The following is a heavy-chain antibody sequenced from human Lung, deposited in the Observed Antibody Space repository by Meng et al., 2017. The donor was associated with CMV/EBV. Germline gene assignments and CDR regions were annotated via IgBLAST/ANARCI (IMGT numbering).Heavy chain of an antibody. CDR2: INPNSGGT. Sequence: ASVXVSXKASGYIFSGYYIHWVRQAPGQGLEWMGWINPNSGGTNYAQKFQGRVTMTRDTSISTAYMDLSRLKSDDTAVYYCARGLGDYCSTTSCSYGVDGXGRGXTVTVSS. D-gene: IGHD2-2*01. J-gene: IGHJ6*02. CDR1: GYIFSGYY. V-gene: IGHV1-2*02. CDR3: ARGLGDYCSTTSCSYGVDG.